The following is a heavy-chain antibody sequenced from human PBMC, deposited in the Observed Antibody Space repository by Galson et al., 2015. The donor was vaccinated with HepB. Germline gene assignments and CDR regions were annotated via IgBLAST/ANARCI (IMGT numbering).Heavy chain of an antibody. Sequence: SVKVSCKVSGYTLTELSMHWVRQAPGKGLEWMGGFDPEDGETIYAQKFQGRVTMTEDTSTDTAYMELRSLRSEDTAVYYCATSDYCGGDCYDAFDIWGQGTMVTVSS. CDR1: GYTLTELS. J-gene: IGHJ3*02. D-gene: IGHD2-21*02. CDR2: FDPEDGET. CDR3: ATSDYCGGDCYDAFDI. V-gene: IGHV1-24*01.